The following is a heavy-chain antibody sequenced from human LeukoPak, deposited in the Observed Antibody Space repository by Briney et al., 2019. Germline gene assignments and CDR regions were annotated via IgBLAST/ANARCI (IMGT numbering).Heavy chain of an antibody. CDR1: GGSISSYY. CDR3: ARDAYYYDSSGRDAFDI. J-gene: IGHJ3*02. D-gene: IGHD3-22*01. V-gene: IGHV4-59*01. Sequence: TSETLSLTCTVSGGSISSYYWSWIRQPPGKGLEWIGYIYYSGSTNYNPSLKSRVTISVDTSKNQFSLKLSSVTAADTAVYYCARDAYYYDSSGRDAFDIWGQGTMVTVSS. CDR2: IYYSGST.